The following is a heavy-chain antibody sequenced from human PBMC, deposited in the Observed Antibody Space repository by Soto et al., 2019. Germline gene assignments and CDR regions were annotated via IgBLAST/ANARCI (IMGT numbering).Heavy chain of an antibody. CDR1: GGSISSSSYY. CDR2: IYYTGNT. J-gene: IGHJ4*02. V-gene: IGHV4-39*01. CDR3: ASPRRKDGIK. Sequence: SETLSLTCSVSGGSISSSSYYWGWIRQPPGKGLEWVGTIYYTGNTYYNPSLRSRVNISVDTSKNQLSLKLTSMTVADTAVYYCASPRRKDGIKWGRGT. D-gene: IGHD1-20*01.